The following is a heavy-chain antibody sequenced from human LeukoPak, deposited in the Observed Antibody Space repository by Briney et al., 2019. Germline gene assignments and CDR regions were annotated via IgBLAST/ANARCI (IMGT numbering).Heavy chain of an antibody. J-gene: IGHJ4*02. Sequence: PGGSLRLSCAASGFTFSSYAMSWVRQAPGKGLEWVSAISGSGGSTYYADSVKGRFTISRDNSKNTLYLQMNSLRAEDTAVYYCANSYGSGSYYKNFDYRGQGTLVTVSS. CDR3: ANSYGSGSYYKNFDY. D-gene: IGHD3-10*01. V-gene: IGHV3-23*01. CDR2: ISGSGGST. CDR1: GFTFSSYA.